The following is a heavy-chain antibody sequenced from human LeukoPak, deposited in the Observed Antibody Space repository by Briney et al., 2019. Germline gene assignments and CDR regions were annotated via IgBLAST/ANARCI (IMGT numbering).Heavy chain of an antibody. CDR3: AREETHHVYYGMDV. J-gene: IGHJ6*02. Sequence: ASVKVSCKASGYTFTSYGISWVRQAPGQGLEWMGWISAYNGNTNYAQKVQGRVTMTTDTSTSTAYMELRSLRSDDTAVYYCAREETHHVYYGMDVWGQGTMVTASS. V-gene: IGHV1-18*01. CDR2: ISAYNGNT. D-gene: IGHD1-14*01. CDR1: GYTFTSYG.